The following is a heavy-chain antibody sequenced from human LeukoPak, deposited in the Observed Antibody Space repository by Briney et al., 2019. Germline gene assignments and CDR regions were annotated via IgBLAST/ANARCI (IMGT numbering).Heavy chain of an antibody. V-gene: IGHV4-34*01. Sequence: SETLSLTCAVYGGSFSGYYWSWIRQPPGKGLEWIGEINHSGSTNYNPSLKSRVTISVDTSKNQFSLKLSSVTAADTAVYYCARLRYGSGSYFPDYWGQGTLVTVSS. CDR1: GGSFSGYY. J-gene: IGHJ4*02. D-gene: IGHD3-10*01. CDR2: INHSGST. CDR3: ARLRYGSGSYFPDY.